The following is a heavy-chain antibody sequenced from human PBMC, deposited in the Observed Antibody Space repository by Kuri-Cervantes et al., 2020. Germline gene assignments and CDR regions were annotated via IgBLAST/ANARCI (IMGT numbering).Heavy chain of an antibody. Sequence: LSLTCAASGFTFSSYWMSWVRQAPGKGLEWVANIKQDGSEKYYVDSVKGRFTISRDNAKNTLYLQMNSLRAEDTAVYYCASSHGSGSYSFDYWGQGTLVTVSS. CDR2: IKQDGSEK. CDR3: ASSHGSGSYSFDY. CDR1: GFTFSSYW. J-gene: IGHJ4*02. V-gene: IGHV3-7*01. D-gene: IGHD3-10*01.